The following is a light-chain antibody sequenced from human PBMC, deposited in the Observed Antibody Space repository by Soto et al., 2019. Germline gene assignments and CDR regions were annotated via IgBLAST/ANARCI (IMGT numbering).Light chain of an antibody. CDR1: QDINTY. CDR2: AAS. Sequence: DIQLTQSPSFLSASVGDRVTITCRASQDINTYLAWYQQNPGKAPNLMIFAASTLQNGIPSRFSGSGSGTEFTVTITSLQPEDFATYYCQQRKSYPITFGQGTRLEIK. J-gene: IGKJ5*01. CDR3: QQRKSYPIT. V-gene: IGKV1-9*01.